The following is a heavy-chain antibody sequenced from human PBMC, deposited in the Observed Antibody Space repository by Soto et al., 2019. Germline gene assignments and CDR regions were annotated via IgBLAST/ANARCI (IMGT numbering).Heavy chain of an antibody. CDR3: ARGVVAAWYYFDY. J-gene: IGHJ4*02. D-gene: IGHD2-15*01. V-gene: IGHV4-30-4*08. CDR1: GGSMTRSGYY. Sequence: PSETLSLTCTVAGGSMTRSGYYWGWIRQPPGKGLQYIGCVYNNGSTYYNPSLTSPVTISVDTSKNQFSLKLSSVTAADTAVYYCARGVVAAWYYFDYWGQGTLVTVSS. CDR2: VYNNGST.